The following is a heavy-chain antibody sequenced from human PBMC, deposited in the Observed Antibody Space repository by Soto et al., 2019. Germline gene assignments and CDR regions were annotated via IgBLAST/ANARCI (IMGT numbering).Heavy chain of an antibody. J-gene: IGHJ6*03. Sequence: PGGSLRLSCAASGFTFSSYAMSWVRQAPGKGLEWVSAISGSGGSTYYADSVKGRFTISRDNSKNTLYLQMNSLRAEDTAVYYCATAPIFLPYYYYMDVWGKGTTVTVSS. V-gene: IGHV3-23*01. D-gene: IGHD3-3*01. CDR2: ISGSGGST. CDR1: GFTFSSYA. CDR3: ATAPIFLPYYYYMDV.